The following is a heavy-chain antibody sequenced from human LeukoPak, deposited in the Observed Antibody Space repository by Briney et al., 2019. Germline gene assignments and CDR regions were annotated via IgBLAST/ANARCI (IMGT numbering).Heavy chain of an antibody. J-gene: IGHJ4*02. D-gene: IGHD1-26*01. CDR2: INQDGSQT. CDR3: AGSNMWTCCDC. CDR1: GFTFSNYW. Sequence: GGSLRLSCAASGFTFSNYWMAWVRQAPGKGLEGVANINQDGSQTYSVGSVEGRFTISRDNTRNSLYLQMNSLRADDTAVYYCAGSNMWTCCDCWGQGTLVTVSS. V-gene: IGHV3-7*01.